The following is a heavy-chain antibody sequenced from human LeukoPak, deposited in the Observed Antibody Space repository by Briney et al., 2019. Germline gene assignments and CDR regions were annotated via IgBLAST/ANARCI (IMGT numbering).Heavy chain of an antibody. CDR2: IYSGGST. J-gene: IGHJ4*02. CDR1: GFTVSSNY. V-gene: IGHV3-66*01. CDR3: ARDRAEQWLVSSNYFDY. Sequence: GGSLRLSCAASGFTVSSNYMSWVRQAPGKGLEWVSIIYSGGSTYYADSVKGRFTISRDNAKNSLYLQMSSLRAEDTAVYYCARDRAEQWLVSSNYFDYWGQGTLVTVSS. D-gene: IGHD6-19*01.